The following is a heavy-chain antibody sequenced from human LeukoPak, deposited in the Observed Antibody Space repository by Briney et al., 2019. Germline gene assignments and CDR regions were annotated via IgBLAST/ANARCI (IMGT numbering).Heavy chain of an antibody. J-gene: IGHJ5*02. CDR3: ARHGNYYDTSQSDP. V-gene: IGHV4-39*01. CDR1: GGSISSDNYS. D-gene: IGHD3-22*01. CDR2: TYYRGNT. Sequence: SETLSLTCAVSGGSISSDNYSWGWIRQPPGKGLEWMESTYYRGNTYYIPALKSRVTISVDASQNQFSLRVTSVTAADTAVYYCARHGNYYDTSQSDPWGQGTLVTVSS.